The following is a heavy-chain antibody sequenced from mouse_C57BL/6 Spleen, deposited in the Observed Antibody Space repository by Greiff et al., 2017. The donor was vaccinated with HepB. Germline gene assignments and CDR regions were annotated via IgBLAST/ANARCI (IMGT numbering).Heavy chain of an antibody. J-gene: IGHJ2*01. CDR3: ARWVGSGYFDY. Sequence: VQLQESGAELVKPGASVKISCKASGYAFSSYWMNWVKQRPGKGLEWIGQIYPGDGDTNYNGKFKGKATLTADKSSSTAYMQLSSLTSEDSAVYFCARWVGSGYFDYWGQGTTLTVSS. V-gene: IGHV1-80*01. CDR1: GYAFSSYW. CDR2: IYPGDGDT. D-gene: IGHD3-2*02.